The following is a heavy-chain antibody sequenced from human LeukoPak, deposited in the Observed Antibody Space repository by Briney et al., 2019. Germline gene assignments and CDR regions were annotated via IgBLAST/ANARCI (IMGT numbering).Heavy chain of an antibody. CDR2: ILGEGSDS. CDR1: GVTLCSHM. Sequence: PGGALRLSCGAPGVTLCSHMMKWGPQSPGKGVGGGAVILGEGSDSYCADSMKGRFTISRDNSKSTIYLQINSLRTDDTAVYYCARGYSSDNSGYRFQRGFDPWGQGTLVIVSS. V-gene: IGHV3-30*04. CDR3: ARGYSSDNSGYRFQRGFDP. D-gene: IGHD3-22*01. J-gene: IGHJ5*02.